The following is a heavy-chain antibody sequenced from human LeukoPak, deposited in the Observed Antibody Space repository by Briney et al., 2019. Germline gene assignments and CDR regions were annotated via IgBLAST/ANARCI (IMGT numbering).Heavy chain of an antibody. Sequence: GGSLRLSCAASGFTFSIYAMSWVRQAPGKGLEWVSGISGSGGGTYYADSVKGRFTISRDNSKNTLYLQMNSLRDEDTAVYYCVKDQWLLENYWGQGALVTVSS. J-gene: IGHJ4*02. CDR1: GFTFSIYA. CDR3: VKDQWLLENY. CDR2: ISGSGGGT. V-gene: IGHV3-23*01. D-gene: IGHD3-22*01.